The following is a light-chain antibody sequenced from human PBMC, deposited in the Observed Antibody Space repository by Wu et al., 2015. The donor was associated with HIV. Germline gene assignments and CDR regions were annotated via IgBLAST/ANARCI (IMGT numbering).Light chain of an antibody. J-gene: IGKJ4*01. CDR1: QAIRND. Sequence: AIQMTQSPSSLSASVGDRVIITCRASQAIRNDLGWYQQKPGKPPKVLIYAASTLPSGVPSRFSGSGSGTDFTLTISSLQPEDFATYYCLQDYKYPLTFGGGTKVEIK. CDR3: LQDYKYPLT. CDR2: AAS. V-gene: IGKV1-6*01.